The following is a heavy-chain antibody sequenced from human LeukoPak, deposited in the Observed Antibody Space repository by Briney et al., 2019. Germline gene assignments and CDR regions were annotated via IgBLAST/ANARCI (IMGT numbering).Heavy chain of an antibody. D-gene: IGHD2-2*01. CDR2: IKQDGSEK. V-gene: IGHV3-7*01. Sequence: GGSLRLSCAASGFTFSSYWMSWVRQAPGKGLEWVANIKQDGSEKYYVDSVKGRFTISRDNAKNSLYLQMNSLRAEDTAVYYCARAGFSSAIHLGWFDPWGQGTLVTVSS. CDR3: ARAGFSSAIHLGWFDP. J-gene: IGHJ5*02. CDR1: GFTFSSYW.